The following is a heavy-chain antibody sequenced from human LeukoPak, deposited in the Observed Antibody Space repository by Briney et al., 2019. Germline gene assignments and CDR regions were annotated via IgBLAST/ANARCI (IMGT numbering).Heavy chain of an antibody. CDR1: GYTFTTYG. Sequence: ASVKVSCKASGYTFTTYGISWVRQAPGQGLEWMGWISTYNGNTYYAQKFQGRVTMTTDTSTSTAYMELRSLKSDDTAVYYCAREEGAPIAAANVWGLGTMVTVSS. CDR3: AREEGAPIAAANV. D-gene: IGHD6-13*01. CDR2: ISTYNGNT. J-gene: IGHJ3*01. V-gene: IGHV1-18*01.